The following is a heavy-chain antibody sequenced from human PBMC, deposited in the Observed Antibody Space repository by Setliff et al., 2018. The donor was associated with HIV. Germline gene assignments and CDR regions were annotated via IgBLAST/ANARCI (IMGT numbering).Heavy chain of an antibody. CDR1: GGSVTNTKSY. D-gene: IGHD3-22*01. CDR3: ANRLYYYDSSGSLREEGFDP. J-gene: IGHJ5*02. V-gene: IGHV4-39*01. CDR2: TSHSGNT. Sequence: PSETLSLTCTVSGGSVTNTKSYWGWIRQPPGKGLEWIASTSHSGNTYYNPSLNSRVTISLDTSKNQFSLKLTSVTAADTAVYYCANRLYYYDSSGSLREEGFDPWGQGTLVTVSS.